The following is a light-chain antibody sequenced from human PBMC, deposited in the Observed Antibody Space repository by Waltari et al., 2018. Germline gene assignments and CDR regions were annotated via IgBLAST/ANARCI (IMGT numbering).Light chain of an antibody. Sequence: EIVLTQSPGTLSLSPGERATLSCRTSQSVGRTLAWYQQKPGQAPSLLIYGASIRATGIAGRFSGSGSGTDFSLTISRLEPEDFAVYYCQHYVRLPVTFGQGTKVEIK. CDR3: QHYVRLPVT. J-gene: IGKJ1*01. CDR2: GAS. V-gene: IGKV3-20*01. CDR1: QSVGRT.